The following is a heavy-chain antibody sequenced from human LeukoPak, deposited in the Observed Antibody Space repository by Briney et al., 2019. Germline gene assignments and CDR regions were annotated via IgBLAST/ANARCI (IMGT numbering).Heavy chain of an antibody. CDR2: INGDESTT. D-gene: IGHD4-23*01. V-gene: IGHV3-74*01. Sequence: TGGSLRLSCVASGFTFSNYWMHWVRQAPEKGLVWISRINGDESTTDYADSVKGRFTISRDNAKNTLYLQMNTLGAEDTSLYYCARGFRWGFDYWGQGILVTVSS. J-gene: IGHJ4*02. CDR3: ARGFRWGFDY. CDR1: GFTFSNYW.